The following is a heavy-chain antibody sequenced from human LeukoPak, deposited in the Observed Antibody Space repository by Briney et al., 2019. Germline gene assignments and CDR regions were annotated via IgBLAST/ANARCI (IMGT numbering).Heavy chain of an antibody. D-gene: IGHD3-22*01. Sequence: GGSLRLSCSASGLTFSSYAMHWVRQAPGKGLEHVSVISSNGGNTYYADSVKVRFTISRDNSKNTLFLQMSSLRAEDTAVYYCSSGSSLDVWGQGTPVTVSS. CDR2: ISSNGGNT. CDR1: GLTFSSYA. J-gene: IGHJ6*02. V-gene: IGHV3-64D*06. CDR3: SSGSSLDV.